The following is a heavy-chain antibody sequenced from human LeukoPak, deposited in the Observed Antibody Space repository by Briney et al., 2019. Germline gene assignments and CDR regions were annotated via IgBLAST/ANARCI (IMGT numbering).Heavy chain of an antibody. CDR1: GGSLSSSTDY. V-gene: IGHV4-39*01. CDR2: IYYSGST. Sequence: SQTLSLTCTVSGGSLSSSTDYWGWVRHPPGKGLEWVGSIYYSGSTYYNPSLKSPVTMSVDTPKNQLSLKISSVTAADTAVYYCARTPEVVGWFDPWGQGTLVTVSS. J-gene: IGHJ5*02. CDR3: ARTPEVVGWFDP.